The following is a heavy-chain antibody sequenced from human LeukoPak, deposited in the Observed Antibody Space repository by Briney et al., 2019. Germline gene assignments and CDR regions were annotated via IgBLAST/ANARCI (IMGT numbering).Heavy chain of an antibody. CDR1: GYSFTSYW. CDR2: IYPGDSDT. D-gene: IGHD4-17*01. CDR3: ARLAPDYADYWFDP. J-gene: IGHJ5*02. Sequence: GESLKISCKGSGYSFTSYWIGWVRPMPGKGLEWMGIIYPGDSDTRYSPSFQGQVTISADKSISTAYLQWSSLKASDTAMYYCARLAPDYADYWFDPWAQGTLVTVSS. V-gene: IGHV5-51*01.